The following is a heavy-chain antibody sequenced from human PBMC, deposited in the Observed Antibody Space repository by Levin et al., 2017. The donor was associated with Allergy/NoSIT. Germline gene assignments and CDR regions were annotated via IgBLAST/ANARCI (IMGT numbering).Heavy chain of an antibody. CDR3: ATDRSFGPGTRGGGWDV. CDR2: FDPEDGET. Sequence: ASVKVSCKASGYTLTELSMHWVRQAPGKGLEWMGCFDPEDGETIYAQKFQGRVTMTEDTSTDTAYMELSSLRSEDTAVYYCATDRSFGPGTRGGGWDVWGKGTTVTVSS. CDR1: GYTLTELS. D-gene: IGHD3/OR15-3a*01. V-gene: IGHV1-24*01. J-gene: IGHJ6*04.